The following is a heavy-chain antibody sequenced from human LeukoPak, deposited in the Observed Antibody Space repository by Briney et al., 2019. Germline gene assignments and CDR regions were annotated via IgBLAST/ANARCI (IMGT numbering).Heavy chain of an antibody. CDR2: IYYSGTT. CDR3: AREDPQTTVPEGMDV. J-gene: IGHJ6*02. V-gene: IGHV4-59*01. CDR1: GGSISYYY. D-gene: IGHD4-17*01. Sequence: SVTLSLTCTVSGGSISYYYWSWLRQSPGKGLEWIGYIYYSGTTNYNPSLKSRVTISVDTSKNQFSLQLRSVTAADTAVYYCAREDPQTTVPEGMDVWGQGTTVTVSS.